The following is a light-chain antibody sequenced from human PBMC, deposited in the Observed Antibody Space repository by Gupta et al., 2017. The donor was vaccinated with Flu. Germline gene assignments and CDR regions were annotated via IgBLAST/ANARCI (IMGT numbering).Light chain of an antibody. CDR1: SSNIGNNY. V-gene: IGLV1-51*01. CDR3: GTWDSSLSAYV. J-gene: IGLJ1*01. Sequence: QSVLTQPPSVSAAPGQKVTISCSGSSSNIGNNYVSWYQQFPGTAPKLLIYDNDKRPSGIPDRFSGSKSGTSATLGITGLQTGDEADYYCGTWDSSLSAYVFGIGTKVTVL. CDR2: DND.